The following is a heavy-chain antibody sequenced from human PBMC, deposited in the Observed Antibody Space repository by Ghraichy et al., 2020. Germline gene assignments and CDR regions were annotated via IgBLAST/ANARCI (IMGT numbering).Heavy chain of an antibody. V-gene: IGHV3-33*01. Sequence: GGSLRLSCAASGFTFSRYGMHWVRQGPGKGLEWVAVIWYDGNNEYYADSVKGRFTISRDNSKNTLYLQMNSLRAEDTAVYYCARADIYGDGRVGDYWGQGTLVTVFS. CDR3: ARADIYGDGRVGDY. J-gene: IGHJ4*02. CDR2: IWYDGNNE. CDR1: GFTFSRYG. D-gene: IGHD4-17*01.